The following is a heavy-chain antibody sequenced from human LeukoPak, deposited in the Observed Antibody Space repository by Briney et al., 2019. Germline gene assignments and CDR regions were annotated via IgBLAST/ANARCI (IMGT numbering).Heavy chain of an antibody. D-gene: IGHD6-19*01. CDR3: AKGGPSSGWYHFDY. Sequence: GGSLRLSCATSGFTFSGYAMSWVRQAPGKGLEWVSAISGSGGSTYYADSVKGRSTISRDNSKNTLYLQMNSLRGEDTAVYYCAKGGPSSGWYHFDYWGQGTLVTVSS. J-gene: IGHJ4*02. CDR2: ISGSGGST. V-gene: IGHV3-23*01. CDR1: GFTFSGYA.